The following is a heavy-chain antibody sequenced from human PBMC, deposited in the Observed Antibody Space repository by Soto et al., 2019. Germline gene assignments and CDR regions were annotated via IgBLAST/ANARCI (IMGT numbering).Heavy chain of an antibody. CDR3: ARLPTNYVWGSYRYKQVDY. Sequence: QVQLQQWGAGLLKPSETLSLTCAVYGGSFSGYYWSWIRQPPGKGLEWIGEINHSGSTNSNPSLQSRVTISVDTSKNQFSLKLSSVTAADTAVYYCARLPTNYVWGSYRYKQVDYWGQGTLVTVSS. D-gene: IGHD3-16*02. J-gene: IGHJ4*02. V-gene: IGHV4-34*01. CDR1: GGSFSGYY. CDR2: INHSGST.